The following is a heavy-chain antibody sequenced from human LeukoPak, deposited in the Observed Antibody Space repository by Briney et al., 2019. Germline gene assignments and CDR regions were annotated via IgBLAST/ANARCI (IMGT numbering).Heavy chain of an antibody. V-gene: IGHV4-59*11. CDR1: GGSISSHY. CDR3: ARVREYLLGDAFDI. CDR2: IYYSGST. Sequence: SETLSLTCTVSGGSISSHYWSWIRQPPGKGLEWIGYIYYSGSTNYNPSLKSRVTISVDTSKNQFSLKLSSVTAADTAVYYCARVREYLLGDAFDIWGQGTMVTVSS. D-gene: IGHD2-2*01. J-gene: IGHJ3*02.